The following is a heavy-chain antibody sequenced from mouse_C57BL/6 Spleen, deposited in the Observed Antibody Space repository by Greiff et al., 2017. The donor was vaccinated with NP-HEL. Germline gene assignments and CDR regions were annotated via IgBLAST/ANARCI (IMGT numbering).Heavy chain of an antibody. CDR2: ISSGGSYT. CDR1: GFTFSSYG. Sequence: EVQVVESGGDLVKPGGSLKLSCAASGFTFSSYGMSWVRQTPDKRLEWVATISSGGSYTYYPDSVKGRFTISRDNAKNTLYLQMSSLKSEDTAMYYCARHWDYDAMDYWGQGTSVTVSS. V-gene: IGHV5-6*01. J-gene: IGHJ4*01. CDR3: ARHWDYDAMDY.